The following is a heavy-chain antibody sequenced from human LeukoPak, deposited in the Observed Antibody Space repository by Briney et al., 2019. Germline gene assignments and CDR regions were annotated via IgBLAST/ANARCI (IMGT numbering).Heavy chain of an antibody. CDR1: GGSISTGDYY. Sequence: SETLSLTCTVSGGSISTGDYYWSWIRQPPGKGLEWIGYIYYSGTTYYNPSLKSRLTISVDTSKNQFSLKLSSVTAADTAMYYCARGSSSPDYWGQGTLVTVSS. D-gene: IGHD6-13*01. J-gene: IGHJ4*02. V-gene: IGHV4-30-4*01. CDR3: ARGSSSPDY. CDR2: IYYSGTT.